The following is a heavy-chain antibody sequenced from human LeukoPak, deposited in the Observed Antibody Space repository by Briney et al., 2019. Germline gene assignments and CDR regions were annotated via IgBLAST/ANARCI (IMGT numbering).Heavy chain of an antibody. Sequence: KPSETLSLTCALSGYSITSGYYGSWIRQPPGKGLEWIGSIYHIGITYYNPSLKSRVTISVDTSKNPCSLKLSSVTAADTAVYYCASEEEAYYHILTGPTSSGQGTLVTVSS. D-gene: IGHD3-9*01. CDR1: GYSITSGYY. V-gene: IGHV4-38-2*01. CDR2: IYHIGIT. J-gene: IGHJ5*02. CDR3: ASEEEAYYHILTGPTS.